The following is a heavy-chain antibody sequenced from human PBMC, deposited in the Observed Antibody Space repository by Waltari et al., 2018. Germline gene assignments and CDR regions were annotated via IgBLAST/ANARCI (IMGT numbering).Heavy chain of an antibody. J-gene: IGHJ5*02. CDR2: IYSGGST. CDR1: GFTVSSNY. CDR3: ASQQNWATPFFDP. D-gene: IGHD7-27*01. V-gene: IGHV3-53*01. Sequence: EVQLVESGGGLIQPGGSLRLSCAASGFTVSSNYMSWVRQAPGKGLEWVSVIYSGGSTYYADSVKGRFTISRDNSENTLYLQMNSLRAEDTAVYYCASQQNWATPFFDPWGQGTLVTVSS.